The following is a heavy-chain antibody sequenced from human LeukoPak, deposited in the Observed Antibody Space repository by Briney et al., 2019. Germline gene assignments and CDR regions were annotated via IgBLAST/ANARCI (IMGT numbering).Heavy chain of an antibody. Sequence: SETLSLTCAVSGGSITTSRYYWGWIRQPPGKVLEWIGSAFHGGNSYYNPSLKSRVTVSVDTSNNQLSLRLTSVTAADTALYYCASQAEGSSSGPYFFDYWGQGTLVTVSS. J-gene: IGHJ4*02. V-gene: IGHV4-39*01. D-gene: IGHD5-18*01. CDR1: GGSITTSRYY. CDR3: ASQAEGSSSGPYFFDY. CDR2: AFHGGNS.